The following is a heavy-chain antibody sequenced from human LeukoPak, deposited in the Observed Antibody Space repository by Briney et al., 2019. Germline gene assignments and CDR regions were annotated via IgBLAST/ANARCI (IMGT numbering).Heavy chain of an antibody. CDR1: GGSLSSSYYY. Sequence: PSETLSLICTVSGGSLSSSYYYWGWVRQPPGKGLEWIGNIYYSGSTYYNPSLKSRLTISLDTSQRHFSLRLSSVTAADTASYYCTRGSYDVLTGYSTLGEYWGQGTLVTVSS. J-gene: IGHJ4*02. D-gene: IGHD3-9*01. CDR3: TRGSYDVLTGYSTLGEY. CDR2: IYYSGST. V-gene: IGHV4-39*02.